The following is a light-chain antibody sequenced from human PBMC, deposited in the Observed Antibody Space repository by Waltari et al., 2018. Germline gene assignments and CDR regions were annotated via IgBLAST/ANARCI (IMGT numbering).Light chain of an antibody. CDR3: QQYDASPLT. Sequence: DIVMTQSPDSLAVSLGERATINCKSSQSVLYSANNKNYLAWYQQKSGQPPKLLIYWASTRASGVPDRFSGSGSGTDFTLTISNLQPEDVAVYYCQQYDASPLTFGGGTKVEI. J-gene: IGKJ4*01. CDR2: WAS. CDR1: QSVLYSANNKNY. V-gene: IGKV4-1*01.